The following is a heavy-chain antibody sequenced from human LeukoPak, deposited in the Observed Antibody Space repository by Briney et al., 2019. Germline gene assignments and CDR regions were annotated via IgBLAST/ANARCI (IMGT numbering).Heavy chain of an antibody. CDR1: GGTFSSYA. Sequence: ASVKVSCKASGGTFSSYAISWVRQAPGQGLEWMGGIIPILGIAHYAQKFQGRVTITADKSTRTAYIELSSVRSEDTGVCNCANVVAPAKDHDAFDIWGQGTLVTVSS. V-gene: IGHV1-69*10. CDR2: IIPILGIA. CDR3: ANVVAPAKDHDAFDI. D-gene: IGHD2-2*01. J-gene: IGHJ3*02.